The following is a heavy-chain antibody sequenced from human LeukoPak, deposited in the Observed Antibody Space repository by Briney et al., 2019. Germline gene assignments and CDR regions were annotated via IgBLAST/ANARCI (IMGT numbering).Heavy chain of an antibody. CDR2: ISTYYGNT. V-gene: IGHV1-18*01. Sequence: ASVKVSCKASGGTFSSYVITWVRQAPGQGLEWMGWISTYYGNTNYAQKLQGRVSMTTDTSTSTAYMELRSLRSDDTAVYYCARYEAAGTPVAYWGQGTLVTVSS. CDR3: ARYEAAGTPVAY. J-gene: IGHJ4*02. D-gene: IGHD6-13*01. CDR1: GGTFSSYV.